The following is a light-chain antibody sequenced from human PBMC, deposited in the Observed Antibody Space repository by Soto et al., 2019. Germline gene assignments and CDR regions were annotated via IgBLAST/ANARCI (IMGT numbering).Light chain of an antibody. V-gene: IGKV1-6*01. CDR2: AAS. CDR1: QGIRND. J-gene: IGKJ1*01. Sequence: AIQMTQSPSSLSASVGDRVTITCRASQGIRNDLGWYQQKPGTAPKLLIYAASNLQSGVPSRFGRSGSRTDFTLTISSLQPEGFATYYCLQDLNSPRTFGQGTKVEI. CDR3: LQDLNSPRT.